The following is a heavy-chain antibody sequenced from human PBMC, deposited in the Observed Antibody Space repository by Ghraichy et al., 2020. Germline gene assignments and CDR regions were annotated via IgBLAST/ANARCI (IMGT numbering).Heavy chain of an antibody. D-gene: IGHD3-22*01. J-gene: IGHJ4*02. CDR1: GFTFSSYS. CDR3: ARAKYYYDSSGYYDY. Sequence: GGSLRLSCAASGFTFSSYSMNWVRQAPGKGLEWVSYISSSSSTIYYADSVKGRFTISRDNAKNSLYLQMNSLRAEDTAVYYCARAKYYYDSSGYYDYWGQGTLVTVSS. CDR2: ISSSSSTI. V-gene: IGHV3-48*01.